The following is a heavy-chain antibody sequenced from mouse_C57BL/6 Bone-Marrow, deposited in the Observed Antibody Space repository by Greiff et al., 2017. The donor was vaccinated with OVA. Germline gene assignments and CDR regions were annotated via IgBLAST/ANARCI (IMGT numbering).Heavy chain of an antibody. CDR2: IYPGDGDT. CDR3: AGMRDYDEGFAY. D-gene: IGHD2-4*01. Sequence: QVQLKQSGAELVKPGASVKISCKASGYAFSSYWMNWVKQRPGQGLEWIGQIYPGDGDTNYNGKFKGKATLTADKSSSTAYMQLSSLASEDSAVYFCAGMRDYDEGFAYWGQGTLVTVSA. J-gene: IGHJ3*01. V-gene: IGHV1-80*01. CDR1: GYAFSSYW.